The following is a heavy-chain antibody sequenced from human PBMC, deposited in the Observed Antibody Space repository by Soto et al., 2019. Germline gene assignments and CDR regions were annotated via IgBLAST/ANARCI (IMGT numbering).Heavy chain of an antibody. Sequence: QVQLVQSGAEVKKPGSSVKVSCKASGGTFSSYAISWVRQAPGQGLEWMGGIIPIFGTANYAQKFQGRVTITADESTRTAYMELSSLRSEDTAVYYCARVVEMATRAYFDYWGQGTLVTVSS. CDR1: GGTFSSYA. D-gene: IGHD5-12*01. J-gene: IGHJ4*02. CDR2: IIPIFGTA. CDR3: ARVVEMATRAYFDY. V-gene: IGHV1-69*01.